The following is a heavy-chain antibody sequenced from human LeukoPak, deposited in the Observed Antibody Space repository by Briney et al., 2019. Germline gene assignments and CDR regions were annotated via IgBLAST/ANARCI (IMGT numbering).Heavy chain of an antibody. CDR2: ISSSSSTI. Sequence: PGGSLRLSCAASGFTFSSYSMNWVRQAPGKGLEWVSYISSSSSTIYYADSVKGRFTISRDNAKNSLYLQMNSLRAEDTAVYYCARANDSSGYSNDFDYWGQGTLVTVSS. V-gene: IGHV3-48*04. CDR1: GFTFSSYS. CDR3: ARANDSSGYSNDFDY. D-gene: IGHD3-22*01. J-gene: IGHJ4*02.